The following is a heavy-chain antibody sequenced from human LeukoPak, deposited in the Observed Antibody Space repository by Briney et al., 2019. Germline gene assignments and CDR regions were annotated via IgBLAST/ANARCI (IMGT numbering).Heavy chain of an antibody. CDR2: IYYSRST. CDR3: ARSKNGPAATFYYYGMDV. V-gene: IGHV4-30-4*01. CDR1: GGSISSSDYY. J-gene: IGHJ6*02. Sequence: SETLSLTCTVSGGSISSSDYYWRWIRQPPGKGLEWIGYIYYSRSTYYNPSLKSRVTISVDTSKNQFSLKLSSVTAADTAVYYCARSKNGPAATFYYYGMDVWGQGTTVTVSS. D-gene: IGHD2-2*01.